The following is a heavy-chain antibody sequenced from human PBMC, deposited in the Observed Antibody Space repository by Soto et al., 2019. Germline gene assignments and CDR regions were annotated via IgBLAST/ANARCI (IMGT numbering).Heavy chain of an antibody. CDR3: ARVVTTAMVTVGHFDY. CDR2: IYYSGST. Sequence: SETLSLTCTVSGGSISSGDYYWSWIRQPPGRGLEWIGYIYYSGSTYYNPSLKSRVTISVDTSKNQFSLKLSSVTAADTAVYYCARVVTTAMVTVGHFDYWGQGTLLTVS. CDR1: GGSISSGDYY. V-gene: IGHV4-30-4*01. D-gene: IGHD5-18*01. J-gene: IGHJ4*02.